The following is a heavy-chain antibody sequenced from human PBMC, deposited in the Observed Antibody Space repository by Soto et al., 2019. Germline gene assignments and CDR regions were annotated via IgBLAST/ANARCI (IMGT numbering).Heavy chain of an antibody. CDR3: AKDDGTTYYFDY. Sequence: GGSLRLSCVASGFTFSNYAMSWVRQAPGKGLEWVSAIRGSDGRTNYAGSVKGRFTISRDNSKNTLYLQMNGLRAEDTAIYYCAKDDGTTYYFDYWGQGTLVTVSS. V-gene: IGHV3-23*01. D-gene: IGHD1-7*01. J-gene: IGHJ4*02. CDR1: GFTFSNYA. CDR2: IRGSDGRT.